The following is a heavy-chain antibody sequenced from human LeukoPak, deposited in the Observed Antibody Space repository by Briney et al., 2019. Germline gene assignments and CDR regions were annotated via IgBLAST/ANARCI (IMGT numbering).Heavy chain of an antibody. V-gene: IGHV4-39*07. Sequence: SETLSLTCTVSGGSISSSSYYWGWIRQPPGKGLEWIGEINHSGSTNYNPSLKSRVTMSVDTFKNQFSLTLSSVTAADTAVYYCARVQDFETRGYYLGYWGHGTLVTVSS. J-gene: IGHJ4*01. CDR3: ARVQDFETRGYYLGY. CDR2: INHSGST. CDR1: GGSISSSSYY. D-gene: IGHD3-22*01.